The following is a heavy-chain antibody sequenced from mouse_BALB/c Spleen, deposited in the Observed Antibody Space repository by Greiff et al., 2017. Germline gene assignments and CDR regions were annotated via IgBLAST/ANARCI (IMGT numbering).Heavy chain of an antibody. CDR1: CYAFSSSW. CDR2: IYPGDGDT. Sequence: QVQLKESGPELVKPGASVKISCKASCYAFSSSWMNWVKQRPGQGLEWIGRIYPGDGDTNYNWKFKGKATLTADKSSSTAYMQLSSLTSVDSAVYFCARSTAFYAMDYWGQGTSVTVSS. V-gene: IGHV1-82*01. J-gene: IGHJ4*01. CDR3: ARSTAFYAMDY. D-gene: IGHD1-2*01.